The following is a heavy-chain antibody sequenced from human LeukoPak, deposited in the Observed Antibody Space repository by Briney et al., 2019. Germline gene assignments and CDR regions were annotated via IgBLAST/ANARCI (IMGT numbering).Heavy chain of an antibody. CDR1: GFTFSSYW. D-gene: IGHD6-25*01. CDR3: ARDGGRKFDY. CDR2: IKQDGSDK. V-gene: IGHV3-7*01. J-gene: IGHJ4*02. Sequence: GGSLRLSCAASGFTFSSYWMTWVRQAPGKGLEWVANIKQDGSDKYYVDSVKGRFTMSRDNAKNSLFLQMNSLRAEDTAVYYCARDGGRKFDYWGQGILVTVSS.